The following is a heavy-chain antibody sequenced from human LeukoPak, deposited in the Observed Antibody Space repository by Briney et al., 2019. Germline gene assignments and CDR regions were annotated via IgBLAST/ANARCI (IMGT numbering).Heavy chain of an antibody. Sequence: SETLSLTCTVSGGSISSYYWSWIRQPPGKGLEWIGYIYYSGSTNYNPSLKSRVTISVDTSKNQFSLKLSSVTAADTAVYYCARGHDFWRGYYLSGAISVRAFDIWGQGTMVTVSS. J-gene: IGHJ3*02. V-gene: IGHV4-59*01. CDR1: GGSISSYY. CDR3: ARGHDFWRGYYLSGAISVRAFDI. CDR2: IYYSGST. D-gene: IGHD3-3*01.